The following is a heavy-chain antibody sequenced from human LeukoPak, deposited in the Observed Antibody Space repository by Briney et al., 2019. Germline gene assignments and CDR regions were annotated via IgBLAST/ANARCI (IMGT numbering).Heavy chain of an antibody. Sequence: SETLSLTCTVSGGSISSYYWSWIRQPPGKGLEWIGYIYYSGSTNYNPSLKSRVTISVDTSKNQFSLKLSSVTAADTAVYYCATSMHGYCSGGSCYGAFDIWGQGTMVTFSS. CDR1: GGSISSYY. CDR2: IYYSGST. CDR3: ATSMHGYCSGGSCYGAFDI. D-gene: IGHD2-15*01. V-gene: IGHV4-59*01. J-gene: IGHJ3*02.